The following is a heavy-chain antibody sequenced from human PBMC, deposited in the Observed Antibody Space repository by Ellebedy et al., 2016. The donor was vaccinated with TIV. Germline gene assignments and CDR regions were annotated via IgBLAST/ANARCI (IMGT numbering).Heavy chain of an antibody. CDR3: ARRSPMDYDSSDYWASREVDAFDI. Sequence: MPSETLSLTCTISGGSISSSRYFWGWIRQPPETGLEWIGSIYFTGSNYDNPSLKSRVTISVDTSKNQFSLTLTSVTAADTAVYYFARRSPMDYDSSDYWASREVDAFDIWGQGTMVTVSS. CDR2: IYFTGSN. D-gene: IGHD3-22*01. CDR1: GGSISSSRYF. J-gene: IGHJ3*02. V-gene: IGHV4-39*01.